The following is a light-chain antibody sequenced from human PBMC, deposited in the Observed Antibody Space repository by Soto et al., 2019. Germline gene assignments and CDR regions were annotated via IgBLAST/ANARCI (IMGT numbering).Light chain of an antibody. Sequence: DIVMTQSPLSLPVTPGEPASISCRSSQSLLHSNGYNYLDWYLQKPGQSPQLLIYLGSNRASGVPDRFSGSGSGTDFTLKISRVEAEDVGVYYCQQYNSWLWTFGQGTKVDIK. J-gene: IGKJ1*01. V-gene: IGKV2-28*01. CDR2: LGS. CDR3: QQYNSWLWT. CDR1: QSLLHSNGYNY.